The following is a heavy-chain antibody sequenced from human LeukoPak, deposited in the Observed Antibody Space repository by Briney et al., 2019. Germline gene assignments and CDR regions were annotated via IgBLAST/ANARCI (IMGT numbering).Heavy chain of an antibody. V-gene: IGHV4-39*01. J-gene: IGHJ4*02. CDR2: IYYSGST. Sequence: SETLSLTCTASGGSISSSSYYWGWIRQPPGEGLEWIGSIYYSGSTYYNPSLKSRVTISVDTSKNQFSLKLSSVTAADTAVYYCARRFPYSSSWLYFDYWGQGTLVTVSS. CDR3: ARRFPYSSSWLYFDY. D-gene: IGHD6-13*01. CDR1: GGSISSSSYY.